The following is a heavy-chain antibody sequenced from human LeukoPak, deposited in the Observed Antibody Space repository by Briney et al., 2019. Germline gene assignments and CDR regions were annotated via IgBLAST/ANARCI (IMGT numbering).Heavy chain of an antibody. Sequence: SETLSLTCTVSGGSISSHYWSWIRQPPGKGLEWIGYIYYSGSTNYNPSLKSRVTISVDTSKNQFSLKLSSVTAADTAVYYCARVTFSYYYYMDVWGKGITVTVSS. D-gene: IGHD3-16*01. CDR3: ARVTFSYYYYMDV. J-gene: IGHJ6*03. V-gene: IGHV4-59*11. CDR2: IYYSGST. CDR1: GGSISSHY.